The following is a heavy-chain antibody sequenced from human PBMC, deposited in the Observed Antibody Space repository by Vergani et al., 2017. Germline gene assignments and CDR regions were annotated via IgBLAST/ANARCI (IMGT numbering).Heavy chain of an antibody. J-gene: IGHJ6*03. CDR2: IYYSGST. V-gene: IGHV4-59*01. D-gene: IGHD3-16*01. Sequence: QVQLQESGPGLVKPSETLSLTCTVSGGSISSYYWSWIRQPPGKGLEWIVYIYYSGSTNYNPSLKSRVTISVDTSKNQFSLKLSSVTAADTAVYYCARKRGDHQYYYYYYMDVWGKGTTVTVSS. CDR3: ARKRGDHQYYYYYYMDV. CDR1: GGSISSYY.